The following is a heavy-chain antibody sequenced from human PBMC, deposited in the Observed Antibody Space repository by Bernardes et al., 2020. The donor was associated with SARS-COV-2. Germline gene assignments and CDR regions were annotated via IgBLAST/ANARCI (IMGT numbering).Heavy chain of an antibody. CDR3: ARASEYYDFWSGYYRSWFDP. CDR1: GGSISSYY. D-gene: IGHD3-3*01. J-gene: IGHJ5*02. V-gene: IGHV4-59*01. Sequence: SETLSLTCTVSGGSISSYYWSWIRQPPGKGLEWIGYIYYSGSTNYNPSLKSRVTISVDTSKNQFSLKLSSVTAADTAVYYCARASEYYDFWSGYYRSWFDPWGQGTLVTVSS. CDR2: IYYSGST.